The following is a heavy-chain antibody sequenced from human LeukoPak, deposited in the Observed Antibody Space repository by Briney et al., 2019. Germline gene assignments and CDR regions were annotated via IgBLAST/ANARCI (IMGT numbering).Heavy chain of an antibody. J-gene: IGHJ6*03. CDR3: ARDGGSSWFRYYYYMYV. D-gene: IGHD6-13*01. V-gene: IGHV3-30-3*01. CDR1: GFTFSSYA. Sequence: GGSLRLSCAASGFTFSSYAMHWVRQAPGPGLERVAVISYDGSNNYYADSVKGRFTISRDNSKNTLYLQMNSLRAEDTAVHYCARDGGSSWFRYYYYMYVWGKGTTVTVSS. CDR2: ISYDGSNN.